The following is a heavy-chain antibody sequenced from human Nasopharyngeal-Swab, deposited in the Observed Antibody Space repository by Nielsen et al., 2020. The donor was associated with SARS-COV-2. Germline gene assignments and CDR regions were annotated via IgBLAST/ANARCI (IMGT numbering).Heavy chain of an antibody. CDR3: ARELVGPQIAVAGTIDY. CDR1: GGTFSSYA. D-gene: IGHD6-19*01. J-gene: IGHJ4*02. CDR2: INTNTGNP. V-gene: IGHV7-4-1*02. Sequence: ASVKVSCKASGGTFSSYAMNWVRQAPGQGLEWMGWINTNTGNPTYAQGFTGRFVFSLDTSVSTAYLQISSLKAEDTAVYYCARELVGPQIAVAGTIDYWGQGTLATVSS.